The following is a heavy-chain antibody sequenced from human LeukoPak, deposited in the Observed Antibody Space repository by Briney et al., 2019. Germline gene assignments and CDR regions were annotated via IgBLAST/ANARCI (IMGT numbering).Heavy chain of an antibody. CDR1: GGSFSGYY. CDR3: ARDLSSRMITFGGPYYYMDV. CDR2: IYTSGST. J-gene: IGHJ6*03. D-gene: IGHD3-16*01. Sequence: PSETLSLTCAVYGGSFSGYYWSWIRQPAGKGLEWIGRIYTSGSTNYNPSLKSRVTMSVDTSKNQFSLKLSSVTAADTAVYYCARDLSSRMITFGGPYYYMDVWGKGTTVTISS. V-gene: IGHV4-4*07.